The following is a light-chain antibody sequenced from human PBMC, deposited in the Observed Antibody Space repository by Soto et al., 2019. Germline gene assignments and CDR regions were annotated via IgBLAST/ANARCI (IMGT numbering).Light chain of an antibody. V-gene: IGLV2-14*03. CDR3: LSYTTSSTYV. CDR2: DVS. CDR1: SSDVGGYNY. Sequence: QSVLTQSASVSGSPGQSITIPCTGTSSDVGGYNYVSWYQQHPGIAPKVMIYDVSNRPSGVSNRFSGSKSGNTASLTISGLQAEDEADYYCLSYTTSSTYVFGTGTKVPVL. J-gene: IGLJ1*01.